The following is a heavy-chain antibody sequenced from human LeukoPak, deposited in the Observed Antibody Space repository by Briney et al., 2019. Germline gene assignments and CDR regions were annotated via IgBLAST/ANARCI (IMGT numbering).Heavy chain of an antibody. CDR2: IKKDGSEK. D-gene: IGHD2-15*01. CDR3: ATFAGVLPGGLSV. V-gene: IGHV3-7*01. CDR1: GCTSSALL. Sequence: GGSLSLFCLASGCTSSALLMSWVRRPPGKGLEWVANIKKDGSEKEYVDSVKGRFSIFRDNAKNSVFLQMNSLRAEDTAVYYCATFAGVLPGGLSVWGKGTTVIVSS. J-gene: IGHJ6*04.